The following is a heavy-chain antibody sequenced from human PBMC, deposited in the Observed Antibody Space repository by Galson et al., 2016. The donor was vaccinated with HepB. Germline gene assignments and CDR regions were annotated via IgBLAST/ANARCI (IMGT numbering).Heavy chain of an antibody. CDR2: LSASGDQT. CDR3: AKDIAQVGLVGVTLDF. J-gene: IGHJ4*02. CDR1: GFAFSDCA. Sequence: SLRLSCAASGFAFSDCAMTWVRQPPGQGLEWVSTLSASGDQTYYADSLKGRFTISRDNSRNTLFLQMNSLSAEDTAVYYCAKDIAQVGLVGVTLDFWGEGVQVAVSS. D-gene: IGHD1-26*01. V-gene: IGHV3-23*01.